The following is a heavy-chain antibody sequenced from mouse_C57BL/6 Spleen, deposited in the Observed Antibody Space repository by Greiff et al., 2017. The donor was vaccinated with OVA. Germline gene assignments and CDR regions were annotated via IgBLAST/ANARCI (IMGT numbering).Heavy chain of an antibody. CDR1: GYSFPGYY. CDR3: ASIGDGNPFPFAY. CDR2: INPSTGGT. V-gene: IGHV1-42*01. Sequence: EVKLVESGPELVKPGASVKISCKASGYSFPGYYMNWVKQSPEKSLEWIGEINPSTGGTTYNQKFKAKATSTVDKSSSTAYMQLKSLTSEDSSVYYCASIGDGNPFPFAYWGQGTLVTVSA. J-gene: IGHJ3*01. D-gene: IGHD2-1*01.